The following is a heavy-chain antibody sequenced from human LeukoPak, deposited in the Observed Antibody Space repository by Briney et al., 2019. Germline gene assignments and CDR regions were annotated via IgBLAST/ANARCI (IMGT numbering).Heavy chain of an antibody. CDR1: GYTFTGYY. CDR3: ARDRYQLLWRYNWFDP. V-gene: IGHV1-2*02. D-gene: IGHD2-2*01. Sequence: ASVKVSCKASGYTFTGYYMHWVRQAPGQGLEWMGWINPNSGGTNYAQKFQGRVTMTRDTSISTAYMELSRLRSDDTAVYYCARDRYQLLWRYNWFDPWGQGTLVTVSS. J-gene: IGHJ5*02. CDR2: INPNSGGT.